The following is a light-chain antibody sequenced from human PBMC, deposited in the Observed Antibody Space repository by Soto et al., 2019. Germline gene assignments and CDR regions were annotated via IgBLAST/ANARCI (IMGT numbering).Light chain of an antibody. Sequence: QSALTQPASVSGSPGQSITMSCTGTNSDVGGYEYVSWYQQHAGRAPKLIIFDVSNRPSGISGRFSGSKFGNTASLTISGLQADDEADYYCSSYTSRSLYVFGTGTKVTVL. CDR3: SSYTSRSLYV. J-gene: IGLJ1*01. V-gene: IGLV2-14*01. CDR1: NSDVGGYEY. CDR2: DVS.